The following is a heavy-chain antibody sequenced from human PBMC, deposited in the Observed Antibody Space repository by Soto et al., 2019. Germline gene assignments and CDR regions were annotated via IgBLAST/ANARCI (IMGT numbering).Heavy chain of an antibody. J-gene: IGHJ4*02. CDR3: ARHNLYYDFWSGYEDY. CDR2: IDPSDSYT. D-gene: IGHD3-3*01. Sequence: GESLKISCKGSGYSFTSYWMSWVRQMPGKGLEWMGRIDPSDSYTNYSPSFQGHVTISADKSISTAYLQWSSLKASDTAMYYCARHNLYYDFWSGYEDYWGQGTLVTVYS. CDR1: GYSFTSYW. V-gene: IGHV5-10-1*01.